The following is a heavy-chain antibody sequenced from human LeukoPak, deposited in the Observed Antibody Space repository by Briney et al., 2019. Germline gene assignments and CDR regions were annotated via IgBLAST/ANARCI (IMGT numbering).Heavy chain of an antibody. CDR2: IYYSGST. CDR3: ARVETRSSWPHDAFDI. V-gene: IGHV4-59*01. Sequence: SETLSLTCTVSGGSISSYYWSWIRQPPGKGLEWIGYIYYSGSTNYNPSLKSRVTISVDTSKNQFSLKLSSVTAADTDVYYCARVETRSSWPHDAFDIWGQGTMVTVSS. CDR1: GGSISSYY. D-gene: IGHD6-13*01. J-gene: IGHJ3*02.